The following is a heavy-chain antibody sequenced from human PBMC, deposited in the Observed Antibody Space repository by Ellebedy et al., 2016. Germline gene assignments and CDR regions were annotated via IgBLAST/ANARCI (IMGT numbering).Heavy chain of an antibody. D-gene: IGHD1-26*01. Sequence: ASVKVSCXASGYTFTSYYMHWVRQAPGQGLEWMGWINPNSGGTNYAQKFQGRVTMTRDTSTSTVYMELSSLRSEDTAVYYCARDLLAGSYYYYYYMDVWGKGTTVTVSS. CDR3: ARDLLAGSYYYYYYMDV. CDR1: GYTFTSYY. CDR2: INPNSGGT. J-gene: IGHJ6*03. V-gene: IGHV1-2*02.